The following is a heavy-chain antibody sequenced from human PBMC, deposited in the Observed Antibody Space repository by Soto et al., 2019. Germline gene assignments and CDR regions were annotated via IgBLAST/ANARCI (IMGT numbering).Heavy chain of an antibody. CDR2: INVGNDNT. CDR1: GYTFSNHA. V-gene: IGHV1-3*01. D-gene: IGHD7-27*01. J-gene: IGHJ5*02. Sequence: ASVKVSCKASGYTFSNHAMQWVRQAPGQRLEWLGWINVGNDNTKYSQKFQGRVTITRDTSASTAYMELSSLRSEDTAVYYCARDCPNWGFVNWFDPWGQGTLVTVSS. CDR3: ARDCPNWGFVNWFDP.